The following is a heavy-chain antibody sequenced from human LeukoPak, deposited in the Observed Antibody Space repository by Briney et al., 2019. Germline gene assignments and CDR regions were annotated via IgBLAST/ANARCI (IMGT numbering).Heavy chain of an antibody. V-gene: IGHV4-31*03. Sequence: PPETLSLTCTVSGGSISSGGYYWSWIRQHPGKGLEWIGYIYYSGSTYYNPSLKSRVTISVDTSKNQFSLKLSSVTAADTAVYYCARGRNSGYDPPDYWGQGTLVTVSS. CDR2: IYYSGST. D-gene: IGHD5-12*01. CDR1: GGSISSGGYY. CDR3: ARGRNSGYDPPDY. J-gene: IGHJ4*02.